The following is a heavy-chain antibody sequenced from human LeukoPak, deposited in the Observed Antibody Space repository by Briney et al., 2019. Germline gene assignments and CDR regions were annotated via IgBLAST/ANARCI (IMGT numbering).Heavy chain of an antibody. CDR3: ARDKPRLRITIWPRFDP. D-gene: IGHD3-9*01. Sequence: ASVKVSCKASGYTFTSYGISWVRQAPGQGLEWMGWISAYNGNTNYAQKLQGRVTMTTDTSTSTAYMELRSLRSDDTAVYYCARDKPRLRITIWPRFDPWGQGTLVTVSS. CDR2: ISAYNGNT. J-gene: IGHJ5*02. CDR1: GYTFTSYG. V-gene: IGHV1-18*01.